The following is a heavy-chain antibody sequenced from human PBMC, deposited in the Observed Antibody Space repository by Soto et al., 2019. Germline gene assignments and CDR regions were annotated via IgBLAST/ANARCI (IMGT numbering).Heavy chain of an antibody. J-gene: IGHJ1*01. D-gene: IGHD2-21*01. CDR3: ASLLVYCGGHSYLHAY. Sequence: SETLSLTCTVSGGSISSSSYYWGWIRQPPGKGLEWIGSIYYSGSTYYNLSLKSRVTISVDTSKNQFSLKLSSVTAADTAVYFCASLLVYCGGHSYLHAYWSQGTLVTVSA. V-gene: IGHV4-39*01. CDR2: IYYSGST. CDR1: GGSISSSSYY.